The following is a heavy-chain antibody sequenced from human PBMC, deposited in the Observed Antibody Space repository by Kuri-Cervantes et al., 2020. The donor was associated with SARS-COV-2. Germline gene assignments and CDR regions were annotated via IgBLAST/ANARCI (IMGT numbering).Heavy chain of an antibody. Sequence: SVKVSCKASGGTFSSYAISWVRQAPGQGLEWMGRIIPILGTANYAQKFQGRVTITADKSTSTAYMELSSLRSEDTAVYYCAREDLSVVVPAAFFNYWGQGTLVTVSS. CDR1: GGTFSSYA. CDR3: AREDLSVVVPAAFFNY. V-gene: IGHV1-69*04. J-gene: IGHJ4*02. CDR2: IIPILGTA. D-gene: IGHD2-2*01.